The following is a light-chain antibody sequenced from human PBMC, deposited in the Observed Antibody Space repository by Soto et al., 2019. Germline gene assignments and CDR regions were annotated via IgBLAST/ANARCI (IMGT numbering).Light chain of an antibody. V-gene: IGLV2-8*01. CDR2: EVN. Sequence: QSVLTQPPSASGSPGQSVTISCTGASSDIGGYNSVSWYQQHPGKAPKLMIYEVNQRPTGVPDRFSGAKSGNTASLTVSGLQADDEDDYYCSSYAGGNIPFVFGTGTKLTVL. CDR1: SSDIGGYNS. CDR3: SSYAGGNIPFV. J-gene: IGLJ1*01.